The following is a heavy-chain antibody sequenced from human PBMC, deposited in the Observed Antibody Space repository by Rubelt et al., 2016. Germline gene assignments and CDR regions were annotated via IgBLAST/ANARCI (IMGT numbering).Heavy chain of an antibody. D-gene: IGHD7-27*01. V-gene: IGHV1-69*04. CDR3: SRDWELGPESFDY. Sequence: QVQLVQSGAEVKKPGSSVKVSCKASGGTFSSYAISWVRQAPGQGLEWMGRIIPILGIANSALTFHGRFSITADKSTSTAYMELGSQRSEDTAVYYWSRDWELGPESFDYWGQGTLVTVSS. CDR1: GGTFSSYA. J-gene: IGHJ4*02. CDR2: IIPILGIA.